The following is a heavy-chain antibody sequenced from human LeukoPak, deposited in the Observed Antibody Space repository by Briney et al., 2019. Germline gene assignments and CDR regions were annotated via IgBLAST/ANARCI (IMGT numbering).Heavy chain of an antibody. D-gene: IGHD6-19*01. J-gene: IGHJ4*02. CDR2: INPNSGDT. Sequence: ASVKVSCKASGYTFTGYYVHWVRPAPGQGLEWMGWINPNSGDTNYAQKFQGRVTMTGDTSINTGYMELSSLRSDDTAVYYCARSDSGWLDYWGQGTLVTVSS. V-gene: IGHV1-2*02. CDR3: ARSDSGWLDY. CDR1: GYTFTGYY.